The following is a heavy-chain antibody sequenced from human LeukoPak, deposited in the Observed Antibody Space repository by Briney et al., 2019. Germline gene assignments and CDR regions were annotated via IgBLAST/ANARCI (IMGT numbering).Heavy chain of an antibody. V-gene: IGHV3-23*01. Sequence: GGFLRLSCAASGFTFSSYAMSWVRQAPGKGLEWVSAISGSGGSTYYADSVKGRFTISRDNSKNTLYLQMNSLRAEDTAVYYCAKVSWVLRFLEWLLPPFDYWGQGTLVTVSS. CDR2: ISGSGGST. D-gene: IGHD3-3*01. CDR1: GFTFSSYA. CDR3: AKVSWVLRFLEWLLPPFDY. J-gene: IGHJ4*02.